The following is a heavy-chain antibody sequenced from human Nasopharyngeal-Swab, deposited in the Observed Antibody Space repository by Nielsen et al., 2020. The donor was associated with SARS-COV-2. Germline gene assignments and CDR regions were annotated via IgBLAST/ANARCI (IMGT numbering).Heavy chain of an antibody. V-gene: IGHV4-31*03. CDR2: IYYSGST. CDR3: ARVGLLGYYYAMDV. Sequence: LRLSCTVSGGSISSCDYYWSWIRQHPGKGLEWIGYIYYSGSTFYKPSLKSRVTISLDTSKIHFSLKLSSVTAADTAVYYCARVGLLGYYYAMDVWGQGTTVTVSS. CDR1: GGSISSCDYY. D-gene: IGHD2-15*01. J-gene: IGHJ6*02.